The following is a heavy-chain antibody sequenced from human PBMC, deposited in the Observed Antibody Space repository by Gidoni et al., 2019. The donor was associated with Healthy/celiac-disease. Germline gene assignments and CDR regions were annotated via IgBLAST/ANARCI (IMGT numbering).Heavy chain of an antibody. D-gene: IGHD3-10*01. Sequence: QVQLVQSGSELKKPGDAVKVSCKASGYTFTSEAMKWVRQAPGQGLEWMGWINTNTGNPTYAQGFTGRFVFSLDTSVSTAYLQISSLKAEDTAVYYCATLATFMVRGVGVNWFDPWGQGTLVTVSS. CDR2: INTNTGNP. J-gene: IGHJ5*02. CDR1: GYTFTSEA. V-gene: IGHV7-4-1*02. CDR3: ATLATFMVRGVGVNWFDP.